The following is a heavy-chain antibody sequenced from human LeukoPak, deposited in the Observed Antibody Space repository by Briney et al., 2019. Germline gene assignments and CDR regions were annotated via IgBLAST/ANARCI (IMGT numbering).Heavy chain of an antibody. Sequence: GGSLRLSCVASGFTFSSSWMTWVRQAPGMGLERVANIKADGTGKYYVDSVRGRFSISRDNAKNSLYLELNSLRAEDTGVYFCARDRGWQQFDYWGQGTLVTVSS. CDR1: GFTFSSSW. J-gene: IGHJ4*01. V-gene: IGHV3-7*01. CDR2: IKADGTGK. D-gene: IGHD5-24*01. CDR3: ARDRGWQQFDY.